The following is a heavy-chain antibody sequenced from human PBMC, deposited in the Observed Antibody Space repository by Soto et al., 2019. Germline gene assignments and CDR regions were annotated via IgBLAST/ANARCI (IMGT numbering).Heavy chain of an antibody. CDR1: GYTRSELS. J-gene: IGHJ4*02. D-gene: IGHD6-19*01. CDR2: FDPEDAEM. Sequence: QVNLVQSGAEVKKPGASVKVSCKVSGYTRSELSIHWVRQVPGKGLEWMGGFDPEDAEMMYAQKFQDRVTRTENPSTDTAYMELTSLRSEDTAVYFCASKGQWTLRGYFDSWAQGTLVTVSS. V-gene: IGHV1-24*01. CDR3: ASKGQWTLRGYFDS.